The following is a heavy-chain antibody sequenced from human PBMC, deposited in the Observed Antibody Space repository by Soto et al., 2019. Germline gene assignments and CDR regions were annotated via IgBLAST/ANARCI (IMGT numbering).Heavy chain of an antibody. Sequence: AGGSLRLSCAASGFTFSSYGMHWVRQAPGKGLEWGAVIWYDGSNKYYADSVKGRFTISRDNSKNTLYLQMNSLRAEDTAVYYCARDGTYYYDSSGYYPDFDYWGQGTLVTVSS. CDR1: GFTFSSYG. CDR2: IWYDGSNK. J-gene: IGHJ4*02. V-gene: IGHV3-33*01. CDR3: ARDGTYYYDSSGYYPDFDY. D-gene: IGHD3-22*01.